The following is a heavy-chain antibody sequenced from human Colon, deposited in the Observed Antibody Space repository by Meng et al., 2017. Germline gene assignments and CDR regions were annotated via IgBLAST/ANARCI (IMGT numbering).Heavy chain of an antibody. D-gene: IGHD5-12*01. CDR1: GGSVCSGSYY. Sequence: QVQLQESGPGLVRPSETLSLTCTVSGGSVCSGSYYWSWIRQPPGKGLEWIGYIYYSGSTNYNPSLKSRVTISVDTSKNQFSLKVSSVTAADTAVYYCARDSGYDKNWFDPWGQGTLVTVSS. CDR2: IYYSGST. J-gene: IGHJ5*02. CDR3: ARDSGYDKNWFDP. V-gene: IGHV4-61*01.